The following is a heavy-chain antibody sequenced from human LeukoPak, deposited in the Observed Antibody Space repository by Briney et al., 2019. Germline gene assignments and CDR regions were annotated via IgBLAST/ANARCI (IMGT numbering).Heavy chain of an antibody. J-gene: IGHJ4*02. CDR3: AREVRGFYYFDY. D-gene: IGHD5-12*01. CDR1: GFSFSDYY. CDR2: ISSSSSTI. V-gene: IGHV3-11*01. Sequence: GGSLRLSCAASGFSFSDYYMNWIRQAPWKGLEWVSYISSSSSTIQYADSVKGRFTISRDNAKNSLYLEMNSLRAEDTAVYYCAREVRGFYYFDYRGRGMLVTVSS.